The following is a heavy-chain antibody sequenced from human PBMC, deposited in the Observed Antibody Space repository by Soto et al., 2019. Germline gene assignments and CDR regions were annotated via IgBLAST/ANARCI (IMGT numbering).Heavy chain of an antibody. V-gene: IGHV1-58*01. CDR2: IVVGSGNT. CDR3: AANGYYDSSGYYLRDY. CDR1: GFTFTSSA. D-gene: IGHD3-22*01. Sequence: SVKVSCKXSGFTFTSSAVQWVRQARGQRLEWIGWIVVGSGNTNYAQKFQERVTITRDMSTSTAYMELSSLRSEDTAVYYCAANGYYDSSGYYLRDYWGQGTLVTVSS. J-gene: IGHJ4*02.